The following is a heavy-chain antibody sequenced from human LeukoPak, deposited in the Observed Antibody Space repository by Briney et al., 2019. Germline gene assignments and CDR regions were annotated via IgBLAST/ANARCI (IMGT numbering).Heavy chain of an antibody. V-gene: IGHV3-23*01. J-gene: IGHJ4*02. CDR1: GFTFSTYC. Sequence: SGGSLRLSCAASGFTFSTYCMSWVRQAPGKGLEWVSGMGISGVTTYYADSVKGRFTISRHNSKNTLYLQMNSLKPEDTAVYYCARGRDYFDYWGQGTLVTVSS. CDR3: ARGRDYFDY. CDR2: MGISGVTT.